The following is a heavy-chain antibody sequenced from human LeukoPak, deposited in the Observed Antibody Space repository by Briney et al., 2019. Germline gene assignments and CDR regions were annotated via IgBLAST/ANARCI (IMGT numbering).Heavy chain of an antibody. D-gene: IGHD5-18*01. V-gene: IGHV3-21*01. CDR1: GFTFSSYS. Sequence: GGSLRLSCAASGFTFSSYSMNWVRQAPGKGLEWVSSISSSSSYIYYADSVKGRFTISRGNAKNSLYLQMNSLRAEDTAVYYCARDLGYSYDNAFDIWGQGTMVTVSS. CDR2: ISSSSSYI. CDR3: ARDLGYSYDNAFDI. J-gene: IGHJ3*02.